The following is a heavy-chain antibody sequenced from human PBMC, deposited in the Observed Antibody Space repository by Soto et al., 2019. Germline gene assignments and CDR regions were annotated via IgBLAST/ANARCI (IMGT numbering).Heavy chain of an antibody. CDR2: INHSGST. CDR1: GGSFSGYY. V-gene: IGHV4-34*01. Sequence: KSSETLSLTCAVYGGSFSGYYWSWIRQPPGKGLEWIGEINHSGSTNYNPSLKSRVTISVDTSKNQFSLKLSSVTAADTAVYYCARVWGTVGAPWGQGTLVTVSS. J-gene: IGHJ5*02. CDR3: ARVWGTVGAP. D-gene: IGHD3-16*01.